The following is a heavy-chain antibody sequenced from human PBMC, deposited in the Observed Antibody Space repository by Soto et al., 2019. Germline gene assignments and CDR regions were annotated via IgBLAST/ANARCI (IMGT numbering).Heavy chain of an antibody. CDR2: IIPIFGTA. D-gene: IGHD3-22*01. CDR3: ARGSDPLTYYYDSSGYYYLY. CDR1: GGTFSSYA. J-gene: IGHJ4*02. V-gene: IGHV1-69*13. Sequence: SVKVSCKASGGTFSSYAISWVRQAPGQGLEWMGGIIPIFGTANYAQKFQGRATITADESTSTAYMELSSLRSEDTAVYYCARGSDPLTYYYDSSGYYYLYWGQGTLVTVSS.